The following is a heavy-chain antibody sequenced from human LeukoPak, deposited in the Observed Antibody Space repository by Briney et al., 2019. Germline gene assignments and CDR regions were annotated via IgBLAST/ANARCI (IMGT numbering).Heavy chain of an antibody. CDR1: GFTFSIYW. Sequence: PGGSLRLSCVASGFTFSIYWMHWVRQAPGKGLVWVSRISSEGSSTTYADSVKGRFTISRDNAKDTRYLQMNSLRAEDTAVYYCAKGDLYVGFDYWGQGTLVTVSS. V-gene: IGHV3-74*01. CDR2: ISSEGSST. D-gene: IGHD3-16*01. J-gene: IGHJ4*02. CDR3: AKGDLYVGFDY.